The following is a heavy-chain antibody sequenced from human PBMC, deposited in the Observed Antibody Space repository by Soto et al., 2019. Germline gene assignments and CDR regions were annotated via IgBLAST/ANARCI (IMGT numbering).Heavy chain of an antibody. CDR2: IYYSGST. CDR1: GGSISSSSYY. J-gene: IGHJ6*02. V-gene: IGHV4-39*01. Sequence: SETLSLTCTVSGGSISSSSYYWGWIRQPPGKGLEWIGSIYYSGSTYYNPSLKSRVTISVDTSKNQFSLKLSSVTAADTAVYYCARHGGHYDILTGDYYYYGMDVWGQGTTVTVSS. CDR3: ARHGGHYDILTGDYYYYGMDV. D-gene: IGHD3-9*01.